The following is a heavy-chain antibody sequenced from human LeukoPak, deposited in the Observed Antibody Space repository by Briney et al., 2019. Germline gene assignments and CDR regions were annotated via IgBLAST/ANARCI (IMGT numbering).Heavy chain of an antibody. V-gene: IGHV3-23*01. J-gene: IGHJ4*02. CDR3: AKVGWGCSGGSCYYFDY. Sequence: GGSLRLSCAASGFTFSSYAMSWVRQAPGKGLEWVSAISGSGGSTYYADSVKGRFTISRDNSKNTLYLQMNSLRAEDTAVDYCAKVGWGCSGGSCYYFDYWGQGTLVTVSS. CDR2: ISGSGGST. D-gene: IGHD2-15*01. CDR1: GFTFSSYA.